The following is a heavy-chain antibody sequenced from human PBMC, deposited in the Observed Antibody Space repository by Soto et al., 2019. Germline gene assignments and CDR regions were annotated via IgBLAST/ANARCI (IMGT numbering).Heavy chain of an antibody. D-gene: IGHD3-16*02. CDR1: GYTFTGYY. CDR2: INPNSGGT. CDR3: ARDRARGFGGVIAY. J-gene: IGHJ4*02. V-gene: IGHV1-2*02. Sequence: ASVEVSCKASGYTFTGYYMHWVRQDPGQGLEWMGWINPNSGGTNYAQKFQGRVTMTRDTSISTAYMELSRLRSDDTAVYYCARDRARGFGGVIAYWGQGTLVTVSS.